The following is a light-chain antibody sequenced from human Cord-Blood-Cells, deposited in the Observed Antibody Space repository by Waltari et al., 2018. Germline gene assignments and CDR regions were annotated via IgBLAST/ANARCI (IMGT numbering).Light chain of an antibody. CDR1: QRLVHRDGNTY. CDR3: MQATQFPYT. Sequence: DIVMTQTPLTSPVTLGEPTSISCRPLQRLVHRDGNTYLSWLQQRPGQPPRLLIYNISNRFSGVPDRFSGSGAGTDFTLKISRVEAEDVGVYYCMQATQFPYTFGQGTKLEIK. V-gene: IGKV2-24*01. J-gene: IGKJ2*01. CDR2: NIS.